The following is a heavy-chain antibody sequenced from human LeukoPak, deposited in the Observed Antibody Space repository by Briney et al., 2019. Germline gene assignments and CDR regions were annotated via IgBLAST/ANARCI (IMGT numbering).Heavy chain of an antibody. Sequence: PGGSLRLSCAASGFTFSSYAMSWVRQAPGKGLEGVSAISGSGGSTYYADSVKGRFTISRDNSKNTLYLQMNTLRAEDTAVYYCAKQLRRDFDYWGQGTLVTVSS. CDR2: ISGSGGST. CDR1: GFTFSSYA. V-gene: IGHV3-23*01. CDR3: AKQLRRDFDY. J-gene: IGHJ4*02. D-gene: IGHD5-24*01.